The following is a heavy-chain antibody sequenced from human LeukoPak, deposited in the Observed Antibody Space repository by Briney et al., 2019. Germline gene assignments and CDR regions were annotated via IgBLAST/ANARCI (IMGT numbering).Heavy chain of an antibody. J-gene: IGHJ4*02. D-gene: IGHD6-6*01. V-gene: IGHV1-2*02. CDR3: ARARWQLVPYFDS. CDR2: INPNSGGT. Sequence: ASVKVSRKASGYTFTDYYMHWVRQAPGQGLEWMGWINPNSGGTNFAQKLQGRVAMTRDTSISTAYLELGSLRSDDTAVYFCARARWQLVPYFDSWGQGTLVTVSS. CDR1: GYTFTDYY.